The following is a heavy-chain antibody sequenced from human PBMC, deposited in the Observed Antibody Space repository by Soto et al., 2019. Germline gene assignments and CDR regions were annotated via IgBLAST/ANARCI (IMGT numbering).Heavy chain of an antibody. J-gene: IGHJ6*02. V-gene: IGHV3-15*07. CDR1: GFTFSKAW. D-gene: IGHD2-15*01. CDR3: SPGSVEGV. CDR2: IKTNSEGGTT. Sequence: EVQLVESGGGLVKPGGSLRLSCAASGFTFSKAWMNWVRQAPGKGLEWVGRIKTNSEGGTTDYAAPVQGRFSLSRDDSRNTLYLPMNSLKTDEGSGYYRSPGSVEGVWGQRATVTVSS.